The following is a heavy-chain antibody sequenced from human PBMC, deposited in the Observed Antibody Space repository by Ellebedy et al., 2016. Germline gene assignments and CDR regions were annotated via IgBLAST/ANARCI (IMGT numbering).Heavy chain of an antibody. Sequence: GGSLRLSCAASGFTFTSYAMSWVRQAPGKGLEWVSTISGSGGSTYYADSVKGRFTISRDNSKNTLYLQMNSLRAGDTAVYFCARGHGGVRGVISPLDLWGQGTLVSVSS. V-gene: IGHV3-23*01. CDR2: ISGSGGST. CDR3: ARGHGGVRGVISPLDL. CDR1: GFTFTSYA. D-gene: IGHD3-10*01. J-gene: IGHJ4*02.